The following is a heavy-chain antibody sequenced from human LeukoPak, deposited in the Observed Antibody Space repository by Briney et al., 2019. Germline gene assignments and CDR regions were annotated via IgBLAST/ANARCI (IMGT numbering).Heavy chain of an antibody. Sequence: SETLSLTCTVSGGSISSYYWSWIRQPPGKGLEWIGYIYTSDNTNYNPSLKSRVTMSVDTSKNQFSLNLNSVTAADTAVYYCAGRGRGSSCWYHFFEYWGQGTLATVSS. J-gene: IGHJ4*02. V-gene: IGHV4-4*09. CDR1: GGSISSYY. CDR2: IYTSDNT. D-gene: IGHD6-19*01. CDR3: AGRGRGSSCWYHFFEY.